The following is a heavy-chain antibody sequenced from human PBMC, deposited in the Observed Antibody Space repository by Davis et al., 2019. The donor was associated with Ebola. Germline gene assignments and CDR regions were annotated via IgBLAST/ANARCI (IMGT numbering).Heavy chain of an antibody. CDR3: ARALSGYDY. J-gene: IGHJ4*02. Sequence: MPSDTLSLTCAVYGGSFSGYYWSWIRQPPGKGLEWIGEINHSGSTNYNPSLKSRVTISVDTSKNQFSLKLSSVTAADTAVYYCARALSGYDYWGQGTLVTVSS. CDR1: GGSFSGYY. V-gene: IGHV4-34*01. CDR2: INHSGST. D-gene: IGHD5-12*01.